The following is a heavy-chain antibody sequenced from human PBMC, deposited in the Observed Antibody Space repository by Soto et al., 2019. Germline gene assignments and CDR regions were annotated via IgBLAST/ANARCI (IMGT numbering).Heavy chain of an antibody. V-gene: IGHV5-51*01. CDR3: ARRRRGYCSSTSCRDYYYGMDV. CDR2: IYPGDSDT. D-gene: IGHD2-2*01. CDR1: GYSFTSYW. Sequence: PGESLKISCKGSGYSFTSYWIGWVRQMPGKGLEWMGIIYPGDSDTRYSPSFQGQVTISADKSISTAYLQWSSLKASDTAMYYCARRRRGYCSSTSCRDYYYGMDVWGQGTTVTAP. J-gene: IGHJ6*02.